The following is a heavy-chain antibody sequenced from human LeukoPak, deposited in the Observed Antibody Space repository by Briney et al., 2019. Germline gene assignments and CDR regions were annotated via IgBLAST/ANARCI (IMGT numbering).Heavy chain of an antibody. J-gene: IGHJ4*02. V-gene: IGHV3-74*01. CDR2: ITGDGSIT. CDR3: ASPGQWDY. D-gene: IGHD6-19*01. CDR1: GFIFRSSW. Sequence: GGSLRLSCAASGFIFRSSWMHWVRQAPGMGLVWVSRITGDGSITTYADSVKGRFTISRDNSRNTLYLQMNSLRAEDTAVYYCASPGQWDYWGQGTLVTVSS.